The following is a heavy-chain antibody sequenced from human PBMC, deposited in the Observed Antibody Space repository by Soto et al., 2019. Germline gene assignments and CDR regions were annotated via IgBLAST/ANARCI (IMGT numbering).Heavy chain of an antibody. Sequence: QVLLVQSGAEVKKPGSSVKVSCQAAGGSFSSYMVSWVRQAPGQGLDYMGGIMPVFGTPTYKEKFQGRVTITADESTGTAYLELTSLKSDDTAVYYCARGVTANYMGGDAFAIWGQGTLVAVSS. CDR1: GGSFSSYM. J-gene: IGHJ3*02. CDR3: ARGVTANYMGGDAFAI. CDR2: IMPVFGTP. V-gene: IGHV1-69*01. D-gene: IGHD4-4*01.